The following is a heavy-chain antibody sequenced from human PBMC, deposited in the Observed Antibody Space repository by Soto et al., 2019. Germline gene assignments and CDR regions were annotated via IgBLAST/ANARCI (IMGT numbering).Heavy chain of an antibody. D-gene: IGHD3-10*01. J-gene: IGHJ4*02. Sequence: QVQLVQSGPEMRKPGSSVRVSCKTSGDSFSSYAITWVRQAPGQGLEWVGGIIPMFGTINYAQKFQGRVTISADDSKTTVYMELSSLTSEDTSVYYCARDYYSGAERNDFDYCGQGTLVTVSS. CDR3: ARDYYSGAERNDFDY. V-gene: IGHV1-69*01. CDR1: GDSFSSYA. CDR2: IIPMFGTI.